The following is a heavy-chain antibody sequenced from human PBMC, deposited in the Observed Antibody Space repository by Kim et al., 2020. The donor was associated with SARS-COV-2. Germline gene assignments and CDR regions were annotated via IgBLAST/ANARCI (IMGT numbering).Heavy chain of an antibody. V-gene: IGHV3-23*01. CDR3: AKPPGYAGFDY. CDR1: GFTFTSYA. J-gene: IGHJ4*02. Sequence: GGSLRLSCAPSGFTFTSYAMTWVRQAPGKGLEWVATISASSASTYYADSVKGRFTISRDNSKKTLYLQMNTLRAEDTAVHYCAKPPGYAGFDYCGQGFL. CDR2: ISASSAST. D-gene: IGHD1-1*01.